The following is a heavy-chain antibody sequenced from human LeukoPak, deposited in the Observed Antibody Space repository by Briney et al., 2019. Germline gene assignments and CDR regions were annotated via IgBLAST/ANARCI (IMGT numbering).Heavy chain of an antibody. V-gene: IGHV3-74*01. J-gene: IGHJ5*02. Sequence: PGGPLRLSCAASGFTFSSYWMHWVRQAPGKALVWVSRINSYGSVTHYADSVKGRFTSSRENAKNTLYLQMHSMRGEDTAVYYCARVPNWFDPWGQGTLVTV. CDR2: INSYGSVT. CDR1: GFTFSSYW. CDR3: ARVPNWFDP.